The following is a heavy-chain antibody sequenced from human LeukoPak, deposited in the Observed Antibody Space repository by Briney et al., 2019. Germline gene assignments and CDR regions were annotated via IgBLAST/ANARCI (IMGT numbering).Heavy chain of an antibody. CDR2: ISSSSSYI. D-gene: IGHD6-13*01. CDR3: AREAGAAAGKGDY. CDR1: GFAFSSYS. J-gene: IGHJ4*02. Sequence: KPGGSLRLSCAASGFAFSSYSMNWVRQAPGKGLEWVSSISSSSSYIYYADSVKGRFTISRDNAKNSLYLKMNSLRAEDTAVYYCAREAGAAAGKGDYWGQGTLVTVSS. V-gene: IGHV3-21*01.